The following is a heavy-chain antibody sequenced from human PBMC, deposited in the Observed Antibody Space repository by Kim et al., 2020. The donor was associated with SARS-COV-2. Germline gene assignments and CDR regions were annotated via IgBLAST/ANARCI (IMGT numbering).Heavy chain of an antibody. CDR1: GFTFSSYA. J-gene: IGHJ3*02. CDR2: ISGSGGST. D-gene: IGHD6-13*01. CDR3: ANTRGGIAAAGTAAFDI. V-gene: IGHV3-23*01. Sequence: GGSLRRSCAASGFTFSSYAMSWVRQAPGKGLEWVSAISGSGGSTYYADSVKGRFTISRDNSKNTLYLQMNSLRAEDTAVYYCANTRGGIAAAGTAAFDIWGQGTMVTVSS.